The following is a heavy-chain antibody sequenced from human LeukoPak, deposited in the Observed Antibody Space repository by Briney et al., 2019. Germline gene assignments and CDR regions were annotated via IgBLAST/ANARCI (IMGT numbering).Heavy chain of an antibody. D-gene: IGHD3-10*01. CDR3: ARHSYYGGPRYFDY. V-gene: IGHV4-59*08. CDR2: IYYSGST. CDR1: GGSISSYY. J-gene: IGHJ4*02. Sequence: SETLSLTCTVSGGSISSYYWSWIRQPPGKGLEWIGYIYYSGSTNYNPSLKSRVTISVDTSKDQFSLKLSSVTAADTAVYYCARHSYYGGPRYFDYWGQGTLVTVSS.